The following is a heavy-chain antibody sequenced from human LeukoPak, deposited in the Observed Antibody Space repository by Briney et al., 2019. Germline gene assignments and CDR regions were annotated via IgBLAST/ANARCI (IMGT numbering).Heavy chain of an antibody. CDR2: IGTAGDT. J-gene: IGHJ3*02. CDR1: GFTFSSYD. CDR3: ARAMAADDAFDI. D-gene: IGHD5-24*01. Sequence: PGGSLGLSCAASGFTFSSYDMHWVRQATGKGLEWVSAIGTAGDTYYPGSVKGRFTISRENAKNSLYLQMNSLRAGDTAVYYCARAMAADDAFDIWGQGTMVTVSS. V-gene: IGHV3-13*01.